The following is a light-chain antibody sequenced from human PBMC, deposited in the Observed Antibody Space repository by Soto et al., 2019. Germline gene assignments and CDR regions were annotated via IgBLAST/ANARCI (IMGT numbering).Light chain of an antibody. CDR2: DVS. Sequence: QSVLTQPASLSGSPGQSITISCTGTSCDVGGYNYVSWYQQHPGKAPKLMIYDVSNRPSGVSNRFSGSKSGNTASLTISGLQAEDEADYYCSSYTSSSTVFGTGTKVTVL. CDR1: SCDVGGYNY. CDR3: SSYTSSSTV. J-gene: IGLJ1*01. V-gene: IGLV2-14*01.